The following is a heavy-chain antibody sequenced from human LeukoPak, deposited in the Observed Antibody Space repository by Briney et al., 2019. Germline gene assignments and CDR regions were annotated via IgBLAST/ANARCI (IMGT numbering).Heavy chain of an antibody. J-gene: IGHJ5*02. Sequence: SETLSLTCTVSAGISSFYWSWLRQPPGKGLEWIGYVFHTGHTNYNPSLKSRVTMSIDPSKDQFSLEVISVTAADTAVYYCAGSIFGYPWFDPWGQGTLVTVSS. CDR3: AGSIFGYPWFDP. CDR2: VFHTGHT. D-gene: IGHD3-9*01. CDR1: AGISSFY. V-gene: IGHV4-59*01.